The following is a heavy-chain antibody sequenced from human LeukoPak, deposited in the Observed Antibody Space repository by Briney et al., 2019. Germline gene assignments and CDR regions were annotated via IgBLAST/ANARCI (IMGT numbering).Heavy chain of an antibody. V-gene: IGHV1-18*01. CDR2: ISAYDGNT. J-gene: IGHJ2*01. D-gene: IGHD3-9*01. Sequence: ASVKVSCKASGYTFTSYGLSWVRQAPGQGLEWMGWISAYDGNTNYAQKLQGRVTMTTDTSTSTAYMELRSLRSDDTAVYYCARVYYDILTGYYRAWYFDLWGRGTLVTVSS. CDR3: ARVYYDILTGYYRAWYFDL. CDR1: GYTFTSYG.